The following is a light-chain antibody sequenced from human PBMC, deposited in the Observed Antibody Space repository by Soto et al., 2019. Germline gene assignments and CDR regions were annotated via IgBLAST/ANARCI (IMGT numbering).Light chain of an antibody. V-gene: IGKV1-12*01. CDR3: QQASSFPLT. CDR2: AAS. CDR1: QLISSW. J-gene: IGKJ4*01. Sequence: IQITQSPSSVSAYVGDTVTITCRASQLISSWLAWYQQKPGKAPNLLIYAASNLQSGVPSRFSGSESGTDFTLTISSLQPEDFATYFCQQASSFPLTFGGGTKVEI.